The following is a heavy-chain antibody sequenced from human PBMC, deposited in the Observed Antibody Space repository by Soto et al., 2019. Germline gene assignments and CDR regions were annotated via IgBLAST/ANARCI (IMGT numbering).Heavy chain of an antibody. J-gene: IGHJ5*02. CDR2: ISAYNGNT. CDR1: GYTFTSYG. D-gene: IGHD6-19*01. Sequence: ASVKVSCKASGYTFTSYGISWVRQAPGQGLEWMGWISAYNGNTNYVQKLQGRVTMTTDTSTSTAYMELRSLRSDDTAVYYCARVASGWSSLGWFDPWGQGTLVTVSS. V-gene: IGHV1-18*01. CDR3: ARVASGWSSLGWFDP.